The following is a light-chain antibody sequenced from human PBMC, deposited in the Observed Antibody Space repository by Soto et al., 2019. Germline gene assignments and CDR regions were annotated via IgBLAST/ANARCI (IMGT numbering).Light chain of an antibody. Sequence: QSVLTQSPSVSGAPGQRVTISCTGSSSSIGAGYDVHWYQQLPGTAPKLLIYSNLNRPSGVPDRFSGSKSGTSAALAITGLRAEDEADYYCQSYDSGLSGSVFGGGTKLTVL. CDR3: QSYDSGLSGSV. CDR1: SSSIGAGYD. J-gene: IGLJ3*02. V-gene: IGLV1-40*01. CDR2: SNL.